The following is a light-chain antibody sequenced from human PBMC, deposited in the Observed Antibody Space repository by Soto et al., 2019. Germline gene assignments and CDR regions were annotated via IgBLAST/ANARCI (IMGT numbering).Light chain of an antibody. Sequence: DIQMTQSPSSLSASVGDRVTITCQSSQDISNSLNWYQQRPGNAPNLLIYDASNLETGVPSRFSGSGSGTHFTLTISSLQSEDFAVYYCQQYKNWPLFGQGTRLEIK. V-gene: IGKV1-33*01. J-gene: IGKJ5*01. CDR2: DAS. CDR3: QQYKNWPL. CDR1: QDISNS.